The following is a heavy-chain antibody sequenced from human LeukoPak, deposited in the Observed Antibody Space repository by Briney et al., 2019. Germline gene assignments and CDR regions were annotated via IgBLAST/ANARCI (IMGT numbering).Heavy chain of an antibody. CDR1: GFTFTGYN. Sequence: GGSLRLSCAASGFTFTGYNMNWVRQAPGKGPEWVSSVSASSSYIYYADSVKGRFTISRDNAKNSLSLQMNSLRAEDTAVYYCARINKAKLTGSTFDIWGQGTMVTVSS. D-gene: IGHD2-8*02. CDR2: VSASSSYI. J-gene: IGHJ3*02. V-gene: IGHV3-21*04. CDR3: ARINKAKLTGSTFDI.